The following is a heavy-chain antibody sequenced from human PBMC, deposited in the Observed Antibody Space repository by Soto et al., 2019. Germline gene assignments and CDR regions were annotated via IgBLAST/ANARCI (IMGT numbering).Heavy chain of an antibody. Sequence: SEILSLTCAVSGGSISSSNWWSWVRQPPGKGLEWIGEIYHGGSTNYNPSLKSRVTISVDKSKNQFSLKLSSVTAADTAVYYCARDNRYSYGPDYYYYGMDVWGQGTTVTVSS. J-gene: IGHJ6*02. CDR3: ARDNRYSYGPDYYYYGMDV. V-gene: IGHV4-4*02. CDR2: IYHGGST. CDR1: GGSISSSNW. D-gene: IGHD5-18*01.